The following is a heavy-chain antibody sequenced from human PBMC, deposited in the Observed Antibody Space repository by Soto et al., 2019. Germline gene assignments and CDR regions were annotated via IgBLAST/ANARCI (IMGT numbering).Heavy chain of an antibody. Sequence: QVQLVQSGAEVKKPGSSVKVSCKASGGTFSSYAISWVRQAPGQGLEWMGGIIPISGTANYAQKFQGSVTITADESTSRAYMELSSLRSEDTAVYYCARSQGSSTSLEIYYYCYYGMEVWCQGTRVTVSS. CDR2: IIPISGTA. CDR1: GGTFSSYA. V-gene: IGHV1-69*01. D-gene: IGHD2-2*01. CDR3: ARSQGSSTSLEIYYYCYYGMEV. J-gene: IGHJ6*02.